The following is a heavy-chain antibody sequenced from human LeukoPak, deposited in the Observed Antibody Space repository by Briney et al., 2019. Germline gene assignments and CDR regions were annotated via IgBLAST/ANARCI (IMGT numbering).Heavy chain of an antibody. CDR1: GFTFSSYG. CDR3: AKLGFDSSGSHSLVDY. Sequence: GGSLRLSCAASGFTFSSYGMHWVRQAPGKELEWVGFVSYDGSKKFYADFVKGRFSISRDNSKNTLYVQMNSLGAEDTALYYCAKLGFDSSGSHSLVDYWGQGTPVTVSS. J-gene: IGHJ4*02. V-gene: IGHV3-30*18. D-gene: IGHD3-22*01. CDR2: VSYDGSKK.